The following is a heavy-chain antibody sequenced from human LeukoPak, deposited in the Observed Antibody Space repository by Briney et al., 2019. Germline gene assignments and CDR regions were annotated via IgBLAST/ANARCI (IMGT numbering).Heavy chain of an antibody. V-gene: IGHV1-8*03. J-gene: IGHJ3*02. CDR2: VNTNSGNT. CDR1: VYTFTRFD. CDR3: ARQRAGHAFDI. Sequence: ASVNVSCKASVYTFTRFDINWVRQATGQGLEWLGWVNTNSGNTGSAQNFQGRVTITRDTSISTAYMELSSLRAEDTAVYYCARQRAGHAFDIWGQGTMVTVSS.